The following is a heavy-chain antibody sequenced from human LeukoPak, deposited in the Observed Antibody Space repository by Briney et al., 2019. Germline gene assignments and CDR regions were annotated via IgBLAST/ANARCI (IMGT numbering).Heavy chain of an antibody. J-gene: IGHJ6*04. Sequence: GGSLRLSCAASGFTFSSYGMHWVRQAPSKGLEWVAFIRYDGSNKYYADSVKGRFTISRDNSKNTLYLQMNSLRAEDTAVYYCARGGSSFAPQDVWGKGTTVTVSS. V-gene: IGHV3-30*02. CDR3: ARGGSSFAPQDV. CDR1: GFTFSSYG. CDR2: IRYDGSNK. D-gene: IGHD6-6*01.